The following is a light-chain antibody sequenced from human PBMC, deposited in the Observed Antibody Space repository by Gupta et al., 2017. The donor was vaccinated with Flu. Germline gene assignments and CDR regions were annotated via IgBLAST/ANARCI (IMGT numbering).Light chain of an antibody. CDR2: DAS. CDR3: QQRSNWPLT. V-gene: IGKV3-11*01. CDR1: QSLNNL. J-gene: IGKJ4*01. Sequence: IVLTQSPATLSLSPGERATLSCRASQSLNNLLAWYQQKPGQAPRVLIYDASNRATDIPARFSGSGSETDFTLTINSLEPEDFAVYYCQQRSNWPLTFGGGTKVEIK.